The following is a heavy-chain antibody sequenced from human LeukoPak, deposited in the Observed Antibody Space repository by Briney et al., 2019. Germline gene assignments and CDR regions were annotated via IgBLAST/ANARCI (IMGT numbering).Heavy chain of an antibody. D-gene: IGHD1-26*01. V-gene: IGHV3-21*01. CDR2: ISSSSSYI. J-gene: IGHJ4*02. CDR3: ARGEWELQIDY. Sequence: GGSLRLSCAASGFTFSSYSMNWVRQAPGKGLEWVSSISSSSSYIYYADSVKGRFTISRDNAKNSLYLQMNSLRAEDTAVYYCARGEWELQIDYWGQGTLVTVPS. CDR1: GFTFSSYS.